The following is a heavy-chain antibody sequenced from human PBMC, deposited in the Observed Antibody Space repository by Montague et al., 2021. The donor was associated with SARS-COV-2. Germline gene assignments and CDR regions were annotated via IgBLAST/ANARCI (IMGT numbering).Heavy chain of an antibody. CDR1: GGSISSGGYY. CDR3: ARVRITMIIVVTYFDY. Sequence: TLSLTCTVSGGSISSGGYYWSWIRQHPGKGLEWIGYIYYSGSTYYNPSLKSRVTTSVDTSKNQFSLKLSSVTAADTAVYYCARVRITMIIVVTYFDYWGQGTLVTVSS. CDR2: IYYSGST. V-gene: IGHV4-31*03. D-gene: IGHD3-22*01. J-gene: IGHJ4*02.